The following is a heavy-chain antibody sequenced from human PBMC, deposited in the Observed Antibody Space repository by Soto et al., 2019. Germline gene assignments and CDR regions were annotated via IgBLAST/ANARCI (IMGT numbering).Heavy chain of an antibody. D-gene: IGHD6-25*01. CDR1: GGSISSGGYY. CDR2: IYYSGST. Sequence: SETLSLTCTVAGGSISSGGYYWSWIRQHPGKGLEWIGYIYYSGSTYYSPSLKSRVTISVDTSKNQFSRKLSSVTAAGRAVYSFARDLIIVPRGRPAGWFDSWGQGTLVPVS. J-gene: IGHJ5*01. CDR3: ARDLIIVPRGRPAGWFDS. V-gene: IGHV4-31*03.